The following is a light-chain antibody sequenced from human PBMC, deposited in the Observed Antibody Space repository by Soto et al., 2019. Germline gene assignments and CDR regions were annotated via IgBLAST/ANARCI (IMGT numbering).Light chain of an antibody. J-gene: IGKJ3*01. CDR2: AAS. CDR3: QQLNSYPLT. Sequence: TQSPSFLSASVGDRFSITCRASQGISFYLAWYQQKPGKAPNLLIYAASTLQSGVPSRFSGSESGTEFTLTISSLQPEDFATYYCQQLNSYPLTFGPGTKVDIK. V-gene: IGKV1-9*01. CDR1: QGISFY.